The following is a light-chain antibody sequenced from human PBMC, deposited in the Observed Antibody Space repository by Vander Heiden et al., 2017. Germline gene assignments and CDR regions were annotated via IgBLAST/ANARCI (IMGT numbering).Light chain of an antibody. V-gene: IGLV2-14*01. J-gene: IGLJ1*01. Sequence: SGLTQPASVSGSPGQSITISCTATSSDVGGYKYVSWYQQHPGKAPKLMIYEVNNRPSGVSNRFSGSKSGNTASLTISGLQAEDEADYYCSSYTISNTLVFGTGTKVTVL. CDR1: SSDVGGYKY. CDR2: EVN. CDR3: SSYTISNTLV.